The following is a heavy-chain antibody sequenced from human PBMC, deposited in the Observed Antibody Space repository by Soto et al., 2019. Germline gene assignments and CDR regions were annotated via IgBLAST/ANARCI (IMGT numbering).Heavy chain of an antibody. CDR2: ISSCSSYI. CDR3: ARVGRYCSGGSCYPTRDAFDI. D-gene: IGHD2-15*01. Sequence: AASEVKISNYSVRWISQEKGKGLEWVSSISSCSSYIYYADSVKGRFTISRDNAKNSLYLQMNSLRAEDTAVYYCARVGRYCSGGSCYPTRDAFDIWGQGTMPTVSS. V-gene: IGHV3-21*01. CDR1: EVKISNYS. J-gene: IGHJ3*02.